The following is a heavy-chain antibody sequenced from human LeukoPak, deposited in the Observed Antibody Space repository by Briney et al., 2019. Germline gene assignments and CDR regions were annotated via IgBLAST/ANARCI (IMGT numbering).Heavy chain of an antibody. CDR2: IKYDGSEK. Sequence: GGSLRLSCAASGFSFSSSWVSWVRQAPGKGLEWVANIKYDGSEKYYVDSVKGRFTISRDNAKNSQYLQMNSLRADDTAVYYCARAAGAARMDVWGEGTTVTVSS. CDR1: GFSFSSSW. V-gene: IGHV3-7*01. D-gene: IGHD1-26*01. CDR3: ARAAGAARMDV. J-gene: IGHJ6*03.